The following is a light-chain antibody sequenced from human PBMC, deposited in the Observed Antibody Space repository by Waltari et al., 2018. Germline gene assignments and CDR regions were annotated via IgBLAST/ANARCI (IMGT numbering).Light chain of an antibody. CDR3: SSYTSSSTL. CDR2: DVS. J-gene: IGLJ2*01. Sequence: QSALTQPASVSGSPGQSITISCTGTSRDVGGYNYASWYQQHPGKAPKLMIYDVSKRPSGVSNRFSGSKSGNTASLTISGLQAEDEADYYCSSYTSSSTLFGGGTKLTVL. CDR1: SRDVGGYNY. V-gene: IGLV2-14*01.